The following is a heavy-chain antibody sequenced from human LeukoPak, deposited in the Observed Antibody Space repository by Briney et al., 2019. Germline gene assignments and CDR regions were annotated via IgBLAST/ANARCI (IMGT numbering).Heavy chain of an antibody. CDR1: GGSIIGSTYY. V-gene: IGHV4-39*01. CDR2: INYSGST. J-gene: IGHJ4*02. D-gene: IGHD3-22*01. Sequence: PSETLSLTCTVSGGSIIGSTYYWGWTRQPPGKGLDWIGIINYSGSTYYNPSLWSRVTISVDTSKNQFSLKLHSVTASDTAVYYCARGYDYWGQGTLVTVSS. CDR3: ARGYDY.